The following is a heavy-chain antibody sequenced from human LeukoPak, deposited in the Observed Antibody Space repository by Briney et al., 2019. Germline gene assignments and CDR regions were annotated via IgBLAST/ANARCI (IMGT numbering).Heavy chain of an antibody. J-gene: IGHJ4*02. Sequence: AASVKVSCKASGYTFTSYGISWVRQAPGQGLEWMGWISAYNGNTNYAQKLQGRVTMTTDTSTSTAYMELRSLRSDDTAVYYCARDPPAYCGGDCYSYWGQGTLVTVSS. CDR2: ISAYNGNT. V-gene: IGHV1-18*01. CDR1: GYTFTSYG. CDR3: ARDPPAYCGGDCYSY. D-gene: IGHD2-21*02.